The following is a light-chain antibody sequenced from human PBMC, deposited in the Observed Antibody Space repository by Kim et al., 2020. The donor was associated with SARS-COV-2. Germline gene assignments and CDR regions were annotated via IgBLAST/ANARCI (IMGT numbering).Light chain of an antibody. CDR3: NSYTSSITLV. J-gene: IGLJ2*01. CDR1: SSDVGGYNY. V-gene: IGLV2-14*03. Sequence: GQSITISCTGTSSDVGGYNYVSWHQQHPGKAPKLLIYDVNKRPSGFSNRFSGSKSGNTASLTISGLQAEDEADYYCNSYTSSITLVFGGGTQLTVL. CDR2: DVN.